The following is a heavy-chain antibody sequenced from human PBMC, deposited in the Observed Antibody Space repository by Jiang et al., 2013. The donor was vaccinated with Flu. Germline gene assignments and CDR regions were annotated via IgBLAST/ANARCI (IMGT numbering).Heavy chain of an antibody. CDR1: GGSISNYF. CDR2: LYYGGST. J-gene: IGHJ2*01. CDR3: SRGTKAAVAGTPSFDL. Sequence: LLKPSETLSLTCNVSGGSISNYFWSWIRQPPGKGLEWIGYLYYGGSTNYNPSLKSRLTISQDTSKNQLSLKLRFVTAADTAVYYCSRGTKAAVAGTPSFDLWGRGTLVSVSS. D-gene: IGHD6-19*01. V-gene: IGHV4-59*01.